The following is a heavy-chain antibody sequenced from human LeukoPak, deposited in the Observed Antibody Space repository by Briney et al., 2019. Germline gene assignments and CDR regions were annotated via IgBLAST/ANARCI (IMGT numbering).Heavy chain of an antibody. V-gene: IGHV4-30-2*01. CDR3: ARGVDYYGV. Sequence: SQTLSLTCTVSGGSISDADYYWTWIRQPPGGGLEWIGYISHTGGTYYNSSLLSRVTISVDTSKKQFSLKLSSVTAADTAVYYCARGVDYYGVWGQGTLVTVSS. CDR1: GGSISDADYY. J-gene: IGHJ4*02. CDR2: ISHTGGT. D-gene: IGHD3-10*01.